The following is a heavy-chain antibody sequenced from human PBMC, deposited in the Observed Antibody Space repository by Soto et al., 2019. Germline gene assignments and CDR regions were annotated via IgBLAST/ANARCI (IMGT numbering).Heavy chain of an antibody. CDR2: IVVASGYS. D-gene: IGHD6-19*01. Sequence: LVQSGPDVKKPGTSVKVSCKTSGFTFGSSAVQWVRQVRGQRLEWIGWIVVASGYSNVAQKFQDRVSLTRDLSTNTAFMELSSLPSDDSAMYYCAADVIGVAGDFDHWGQGTLVSVSS. CDR3: AADVIGVAGDFDH. J-gene: IGHJ4*02. V-gene: IGHV1-58*01. CDR1: GFTFGSSA.